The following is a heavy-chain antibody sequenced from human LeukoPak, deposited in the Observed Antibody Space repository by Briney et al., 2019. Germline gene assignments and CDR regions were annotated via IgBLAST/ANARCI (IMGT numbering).Heavy chain of an antibody. Sequence: PGGSLRLSCAASGFTFSSYAMSWVRQAPGKGLEWVSAISGSGGSTYYADSVKGRFTISRDNSKNTLYLQMNSLRAEDTAVYYCAKGTGSDYGGKLDYWGQGTLVTVSS. D-gene: IGHD4-17*01. J-gene: IGHJ4*02. CDR3: AKGTGSDYGGKLDY. CDR2: ISGSGGST. CDR1: GFTFSSYA. V-gene: IGHV3-23*01.